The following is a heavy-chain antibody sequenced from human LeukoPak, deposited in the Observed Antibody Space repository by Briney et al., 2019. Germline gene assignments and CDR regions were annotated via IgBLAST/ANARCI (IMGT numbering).Heavy chain of an antibody. CDR3: AKVLATFDY. CDR2: ISDSGGST. J-gene: IGHJ4*02. CDR1: GFPFSSYA. Sequence: GGSLRLSCSASGFPFSSYAMHWVRQAPGKGLEYVSAISDSGGSTYYADSVKGRFTISRDNSKNTLYLQMSSLRAEDTAVYYCAKVLATFDYWGQGTLVTVSS. D-gene: IGHD3-3*02. V-gene: IGHV3-64D*09.